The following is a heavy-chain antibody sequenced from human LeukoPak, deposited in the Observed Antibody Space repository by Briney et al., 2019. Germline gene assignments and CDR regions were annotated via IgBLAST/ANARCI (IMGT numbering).Heavy chain of an antibody. CDR3: ARGPNTAMVTGGWFDP. Sequence: SETLSLTCTVAAGSISNYHWSWIRQPPGKGLEWIGCIFYSGSTYYNPSLKSRVTISVDTSKNQFSLKLSSVTAADTAVYYCARGPNTAMVTGGWFDPLGQGALVTVSS. J-gene: IGHJ5*02. D-gene: IGHD5-18*01. CDR1: AGSISNYH. CDR2: IFYSGST. V-gene: IGHV4-59*01.